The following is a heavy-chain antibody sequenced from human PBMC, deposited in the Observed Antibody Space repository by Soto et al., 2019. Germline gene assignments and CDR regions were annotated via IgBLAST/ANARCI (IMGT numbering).Heavy chain of an antibody. D-gene: IGHD6-19*01. CDR3: ARVFILKIAVAGDFDY. Sequence: ASVKVSCKASGYTFTSYGISWVRQAPGQGLEWMGWISAYNGNTNYAQKLQGRVTMTTDTSTSTAYMELRSLRSDDTAVYYCARVFILKIAVAGDFDYWGQGTLVTVSS. J-gene: IGHJ4*02. V-gene: IGHV1-18*01. CDR1: GYTFTSYG. CDR2: ISAYNGNT.